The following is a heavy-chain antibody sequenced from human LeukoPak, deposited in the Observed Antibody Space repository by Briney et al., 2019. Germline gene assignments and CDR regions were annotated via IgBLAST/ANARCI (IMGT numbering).Heavy chain of an antibody. Sequence: SVKVSCKASGGTFSSYAISWVRQAPGQGLEWMGRIIPILGIANYAQKFQGRVTITADKSTSTAYMELSSLRSEDTAVYYCARAQRGYNPYNYGTSTYYYYYYGMDVWGQGTTVTVSS. CDR1: GGTFSSYA. CDR3: ARAQRGYNPYNYGTSTYYYYYYGMDV. CDR2: IIPILGIA. J-gene: IGHJ6*02. V-gene: IGHV1-69*04. D-gene: IGHD5-18*01.